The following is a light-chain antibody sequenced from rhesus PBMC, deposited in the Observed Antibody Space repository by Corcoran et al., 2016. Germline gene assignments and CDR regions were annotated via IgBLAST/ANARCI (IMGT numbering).Light chain of an antibody. CDR2: QAS. CDR1: QSIGNW. J-gene: IGKJ1*01. V-gene: IGKV1-22*01. Sequence: DIQMTQSPSSLSASVGDTVTITCRASQSIGNWSDWYQQKPGKAPKLLIYQASSLQSGVPSRFSGSGSGTDFTLPISSLQPEYFVTYYCQQYSGTPPTFGQGTKVEIK. CDR3: QQYSGTPPT.